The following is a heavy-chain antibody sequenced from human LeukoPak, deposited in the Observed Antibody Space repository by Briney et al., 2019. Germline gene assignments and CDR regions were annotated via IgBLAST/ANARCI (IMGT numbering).Heavy chain of an antibody. J-gene: IGHJ4*02. CDR3: ARVHRTHIVVVTAIGPFFDY. CDR1: GYSISSGYY. V-gene: IGHV4-38-2*02. CDR2: IYHSGST. Sequence: PSETLSLTCTVSGYSISSGYYWGWIRPPPGKGLEWIGSIYHSGSTYYNPSLKSRVTISVDTSKNQFSLKLSSVTAADTAVYYCARVHRTHIVVVTAIGPFFDYWGQGTLVTVSS. D-gene: IGHD2-21*02.